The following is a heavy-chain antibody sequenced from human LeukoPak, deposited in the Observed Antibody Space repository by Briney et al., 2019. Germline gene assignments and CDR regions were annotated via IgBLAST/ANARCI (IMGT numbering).Heavy chain of an antibody. CDR1: GGSISSYY. D-gene: IGHD4-17*01. V-gene: IGHV4-4*07. Sequence: PSETLSRTCTGAGGSISSYYWSWIRQPAGKGLEWIGRIYTSGSTNYNPSLKSRVTISVDKSKNQFSLKLSSVTAADTAVYYCARDRDGDYNDYWGQGTLVTVSS. CDR2: IYTSGST. CDR3: ARDRDGDYNDY. J-gene: IGHJ4*02.